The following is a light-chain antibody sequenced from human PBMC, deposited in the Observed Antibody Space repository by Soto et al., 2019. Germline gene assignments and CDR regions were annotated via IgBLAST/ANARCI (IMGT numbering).Light chain of an antibody. J-gene: IGKJ5*01. CDR3: QQYGGSPIT. CDR2: DAS. Sequence: EIVLTQSPATRSLSPGESATLSCRASQSISSYLGWYQQKPGQAPRLLIYDASNRAAGIPARFSGSGSWTDFTLTISRLEPEDFAVYYCQQYGGSPITFGQGTRLEIK. CDR1: QSISSY. V-gene: IGKV3-11*01.